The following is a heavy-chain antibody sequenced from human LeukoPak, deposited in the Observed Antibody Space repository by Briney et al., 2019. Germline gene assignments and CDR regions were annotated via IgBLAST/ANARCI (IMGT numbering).Heavy chain of an antibody. CDR1: GGYVSSPSYY. Sequence: SETLSLTCTVSGGYVSSPSYYWSWIRQPPGKGLEWIGYIYYSGSTNSNPSLKSRLTISVDPPKNQFSLNLSSVTAADTAVYYCARLKIRGVVPGWFDPWGQGPRSPSPQ. CDR2: IYYSGST. V-gene: IGHV4-61*01. CDR3: ARLKIRGVVPGWFDP. J-gene: IGHJ5*02. D-gene: IGHD3-10*01.